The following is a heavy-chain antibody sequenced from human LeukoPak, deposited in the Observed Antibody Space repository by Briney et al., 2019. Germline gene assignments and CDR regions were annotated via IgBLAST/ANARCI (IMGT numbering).Heavy chain of an antibody. CDR1: GGSISSYY. CDR3: ASQLTGDHDAFDI. J-gene: IGHJ3*02. V-gene: IGHV4-59*01. Sequence: SETLSLTCTVSGGSISSYYWSWIRQPPGKGLEWIGYIYYSGSTNYNPSLKSRVTISVDTSKNQFSLKLSSVTAANTAVYYCASQLTGDHDAFDIWGQGTMVTVSS. D-gene: IGHD7-27*01. CDR2: IYYSGST.